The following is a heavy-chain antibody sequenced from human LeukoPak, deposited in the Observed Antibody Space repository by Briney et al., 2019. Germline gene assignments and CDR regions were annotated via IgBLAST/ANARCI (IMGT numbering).Heavy chain of an antibody. V-gene: IGHV4-59*01. CDR3: ARWGSIAVARFDY. D-gene: IGHD6-6*01. CDR1: GGSISNYY. Sequence: SETLSLTCTVSGGSISNYYWSWIRQPPGKGLEWIGYIYYTGSTNYNPSLTSRINISVDTSKNQFSLNLTSVTAADTAVYYCARWGSIAVARFDYWGQGTLVTVSS. J-gene: IGHJ4*02. CDR2: IYYTGST.